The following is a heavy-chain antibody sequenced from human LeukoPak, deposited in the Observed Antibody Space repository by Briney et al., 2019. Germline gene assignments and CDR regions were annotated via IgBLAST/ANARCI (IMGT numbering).Heavy chain of an antibody. D-gene: IGHD1-26*01. V-gene: IGHV4-39*07. CDR3: ARVSWQRKSGGYYFDY. Sequence: PSETLSLTCTVSGGSISSSSYYWGWIRQPPGKGLEWIGSIYYSGSTYYNPSLKSRVTISVDTSKNQFSLKLSSVTAADTAVYYCARVSWQRKSGGYYFDYWGQGTLVTVSS. J-gene: IGHJ4*02. CDR1: GGSISSSSYY. CDR2: IYYSGST.